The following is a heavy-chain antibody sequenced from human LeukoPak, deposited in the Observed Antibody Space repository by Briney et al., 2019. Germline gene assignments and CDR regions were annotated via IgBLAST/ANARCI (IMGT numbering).Heavy chain of an antibody. V-gene: IGHV3-15*01. CDR1: GFSFTDAW. Sequence: GGSLRLSCAASGFSFTDAWMSWVRQAPGKGLEWVGRITSKTDGGITDSAAPVKGRFTVSRDDSKNTLFLQMSSLRTEDTAVYYCATDESNSFIFWGQGTLVTVSS. D-gene: IGHD4-23*01. CDR3: ATDESNSFIF. CDR2: ITSKTDGGIT. J-gene: IGHJ4*02.